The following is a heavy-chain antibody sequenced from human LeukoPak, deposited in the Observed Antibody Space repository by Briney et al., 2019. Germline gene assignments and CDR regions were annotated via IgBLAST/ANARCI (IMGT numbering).Heavy chain of an antibody. Sequence: KSSETLSLTCTVSGGSISSSYYYWGWIRQPPGKGLEWIGSIYYSGSTYYNPSLKSRVTISVDTSKNEFSLKLSSVTAADTAVYYCARGPYSYDSSGAFDIWGQGTMVTVSS. D-gene: IGHD3-22*01. V-gene: IGHV4-39*07. CDR1: GGSISSSYYY. J-gene: IGHJ3*02. CDR2: IYYSGST. CDR3: ARGPYSYDSSGAFDI.